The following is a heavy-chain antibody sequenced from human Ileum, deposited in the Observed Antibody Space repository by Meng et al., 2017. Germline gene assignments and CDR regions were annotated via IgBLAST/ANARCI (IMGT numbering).Heavy chain of an antibody. J-gene: IGHJ4*02. V-gene: IGHV3-64*01. Sequence: GESLKISCAASGFTFSSYAMHWVRQAPGKELEYVSAISSDGGSRYYGNSVKGRFTISRDNSKNTLYLQMGSLRTEDTAVYFCARSGCPSISCYDYWGQGTLVTVSS. CDR3: ARSGCPSISCYDY. D-gene: IGHD2-2*01. CDR1: GFTFSSYA. CDR2: ISSDGGSR.